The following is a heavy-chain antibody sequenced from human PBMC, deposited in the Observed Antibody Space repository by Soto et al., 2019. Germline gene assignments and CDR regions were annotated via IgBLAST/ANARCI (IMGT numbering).Heavy chain of an antibody. V-gene: IGHV1-2*02. Sequence: ASVKVSFKASGFSFTGYYIHWLRQAPGQGLEWMGWINAHSGGTEYAQKFQGRVTLTRDTSIAYLTLTSLTSDDTALYYCAKDLTRQLAYWLDPWGQGTQVTVSS. D-gene: IGHD6-6*01. J-gene: IGHJ5*02. CDR1: GFSFTGYY. CDR2: INAHSGGT. CDR3: AKDLTRQLAYWLDP.